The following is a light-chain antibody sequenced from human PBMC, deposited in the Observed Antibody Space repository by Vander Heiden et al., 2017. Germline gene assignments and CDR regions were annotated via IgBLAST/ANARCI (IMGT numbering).Light chain of an antibody. CDR1: QSISSW. CDR2: DAS. Sequence: EIQITQSPSTLFASVGDRVTLTCRASQSISSWLAWYQQKPGKAPKLLIYDASSLESGVPSRFSGSGSGTEFTLTISSLQPDDFATYYCQQYNSYPLTFGGGTKVEIK. V-gene: IGKV1-5*01. J-gene: IGKJ4*01. CDR3: QQYNSYPLT.